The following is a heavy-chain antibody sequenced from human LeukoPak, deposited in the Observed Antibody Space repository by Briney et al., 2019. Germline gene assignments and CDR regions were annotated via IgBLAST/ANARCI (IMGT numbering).Heavy chain of an antibody. Sequence: PGGSLRLSCAASGFTFSSYWMSWVRQAPGKGLEWVSGISWNSGSIGYADSVKGRFTISRDNAKNSLYLQMNSLRAEDTAVYYCAREDRSSWYNPLGPDYWGQGTLVTVSS. CDR2: ISWNSGSI. CDR3: AREDRSSWYNPLGPDY. D-gene: IGHD6-13*01. CDR1: GFTFSSYW. J-gene: IGHJ4*02. V-gene: IGHV3-20*04.